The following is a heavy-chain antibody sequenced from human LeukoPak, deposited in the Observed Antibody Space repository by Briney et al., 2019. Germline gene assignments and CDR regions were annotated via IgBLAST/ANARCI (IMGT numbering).Heavy chain of an antibody. J-gene: IGHJ4*02. Sequence: GASVKVSCKASGGTFSSYAISWVRQAPGQGLEWMGWISAYNGNTDYAQKLQGRVTMTTDTSTSTAYMELRSLRSDDTAVYYCARVNVGATTGVLDYWGQGTLVTVSS. D-gene: IGHD1-26*01. CDR3: ARVNVGATTGVLDY. CDR1: GGTFSSYA. V-gene: IGHV1-18*01. CDR2: ISAYNGNT.